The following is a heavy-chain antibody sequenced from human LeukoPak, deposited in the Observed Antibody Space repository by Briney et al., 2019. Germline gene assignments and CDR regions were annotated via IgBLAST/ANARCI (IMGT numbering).Heavy chain of an antibody. CDR1: GGTFSSYA. J-gene: IGHJ6*02. Sequence: SVKVSCKASGGTFSSYAISWVRQAPGQGLEWMGWISAYNGNTNYAQKLQGRVTMTTDTSTSTAYMELRSLRSDDTAVYYCARTDIVVVPAARYYYYGMDVWGQGTTVTVSS. D-gene: IGHD2-2*01. CDR3: ARTDIVVVPAARYYYYGMDV. CDR2: ISAYNGNT. V-gene: IGHV1-18*01.